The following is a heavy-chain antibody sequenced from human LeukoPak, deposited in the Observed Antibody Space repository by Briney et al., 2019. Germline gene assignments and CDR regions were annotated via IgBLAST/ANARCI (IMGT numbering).Heavy chain of an antibody. CDR3: AIVLPYFGY. CDR1: GYTFTTYG. Sequence: ASVKVSCKASGYTFTTYGLSWVRQAPGQGLEWMGCAQKLQGRGTMTADTSTSTAYMELRNLRSDDTAVYYCAIVLPYFGYWGQGTLLTVSS. V-gene: IGHV1-18*01. D-gene: IGHD3-10*01. J-gene: IGHJ4*02.